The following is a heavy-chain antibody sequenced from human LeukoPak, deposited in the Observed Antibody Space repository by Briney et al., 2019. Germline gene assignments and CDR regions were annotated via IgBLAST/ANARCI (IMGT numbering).Heavy chain of an antibody. J-gene: IGHJ2*01. CDR3: ARPYYYDSSGYYQRPNWYFDL. D-gene: IGHD3-22*01. Sequence: SETLSLTCTVSGGSISSYYWSWIRQPAGKGLEWIGRIYTSGSTNYNPSLKSRVTMSVDTSKNQFSLKLSSVTAADTAVYYCARPYYYDSSGYYQRPNWYFDLWGRGTLVTVSS. V-gene: IGHV4-4*07. CDR1: GGSISSYY. CDR2: IYTSGST.